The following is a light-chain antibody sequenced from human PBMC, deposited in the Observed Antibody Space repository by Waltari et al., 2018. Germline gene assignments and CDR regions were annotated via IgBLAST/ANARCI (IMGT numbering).Light chain of an antibody. J-gene: IGLJ3*02. CDR3: CSYVGRYIWV. Sequence: QSALTQPRSVSGSPGQSVTISCTGTRSDVGGYNSVSWYQQHPGKVPKLMIYDVSTRSSGVPDRFSGSKSGNTASLTISGLQTEDEADYYGCSYVGRYIWVFGGGTKLTVL. CDR2: DVS. V-gene: IGLV2-11*01. CDR1: RSDVGGYNS.